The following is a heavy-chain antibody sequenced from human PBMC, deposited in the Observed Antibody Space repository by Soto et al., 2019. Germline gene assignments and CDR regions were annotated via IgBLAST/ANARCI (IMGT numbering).Heavy chain of an antibody. V-gene: IGHV5-10-1*01. CDR2: NDPSDSYT. D-gene: IGHD3-10*01. CDR1: VYSFTSYW. J-gene: IGHJ5*01. CDR3: AREVGSGSYSWFDS. Sequence: PGESLKISCKASVYSFTSYWISWVRQVPGKGLEWMGRNDPSDSYTNYSPSFQGHVTISTDKSISTAYLQWSSLKASDTAMYYCAREVGSGSYSWFDSWGQGSLVTVSS.